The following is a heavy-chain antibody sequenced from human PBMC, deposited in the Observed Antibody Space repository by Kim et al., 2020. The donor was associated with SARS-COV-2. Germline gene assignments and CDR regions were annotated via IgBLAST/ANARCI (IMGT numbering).Heavy chain of an antibody. V-gene: IGHV5-51*01. CDR3: ARRGSAFDY. D-gene: IGHD3-16*01. CDR2: SDT. J-gene: IGHJ4*02. Sequence: SDTRDSPSFQGQVTSSADKSISTAYLQWSSLKASDTAMYYCARRGSAFDYWGQGTLVTVSS.